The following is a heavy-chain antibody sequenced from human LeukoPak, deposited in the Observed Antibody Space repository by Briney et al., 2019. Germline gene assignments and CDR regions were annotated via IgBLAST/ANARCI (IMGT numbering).Heavy chain of an antibody. Sequence: PSETLSLTCTVSGGSISSSSYYWGWIRQPPGKGLEWIGSIYHSGSTYYNPSLKSRVTISVDTSKNQFSLKLSSVTAADTAVYYCARDWDHNYYDSSGYYFDYWGQGTLVTVSS. CDR1: GGSISSSSYY. V-gene: IGHV4-39*07. J-gene: IGHJ4*02. D-gene: IGHD3-22*01. CDR3: ARDWDHNYYDSSGYYFDY. CDR2: IYHSGST.